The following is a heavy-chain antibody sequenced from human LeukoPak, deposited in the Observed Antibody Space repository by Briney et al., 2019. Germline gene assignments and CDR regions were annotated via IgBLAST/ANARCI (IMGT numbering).Heavy chain of an antibody. J-gene: IGHJ4*02. D-gene: IGHD5-24*01. Sequence: GGSLRLSCAASGFTFSSYSMNWVRQAPGKGLEWVSSISSSSSYIYYADSVKGRFTISRDNAKNSLYLQMNSLRAEDTAVYYCARHRRDGYAEHWGVFDYWGQGTLVTVSS. V-gene: IGHV3-21*01. CDR1: GFTFSSYS. CDR3: ARHRRDGYAEHWGVFDY. CDR2: ISSSSSYI.